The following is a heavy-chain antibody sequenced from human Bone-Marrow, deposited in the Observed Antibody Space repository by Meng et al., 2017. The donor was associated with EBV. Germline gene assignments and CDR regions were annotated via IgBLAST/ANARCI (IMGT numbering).Heavy chain of an antibody. Sequence: VQWERSVAGVKKPGASGKGFGRASGYTFIDDGIAWVPQSPGQGLEWMGWISGYDGNTNYEQKFQGRVTMTTDTSTSTAYMDLRSLRADDTAVYYCARIGRFCGGDCYADYWGQGTLVTVSS. J-gene: IGHJ4*02. V-gene: IGHV1-18*01. D-gene: IGHD2-21*01. CDR3: ARIGRFCGGDCYADY. CDR2: ISGYDGNT. CDR1: GYTFIDDG.